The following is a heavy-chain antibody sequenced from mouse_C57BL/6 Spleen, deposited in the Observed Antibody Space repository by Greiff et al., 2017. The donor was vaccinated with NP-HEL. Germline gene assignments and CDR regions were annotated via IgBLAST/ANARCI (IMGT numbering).Heavy chain of an antibody. CDR3: ARVITTVVGGYFDV. J-gene: IGHJ1*03. Sequence: VQLQQPGAELVRPGSSVKLSCKASGYTFTSYWMHWVKQRPIQGLEWIGNIDPSDSETHYNQKFKDKATLTVDKSSSTAYMQLSSLTSEDSAVYYCARVITTVVGGYFDVWGTGTTVTVSS. V-gene: IGHV1-52*01. CDR2: IDPSDSET. CDR1: GYTFTSYW. D-gene: IGHD1-1*01.